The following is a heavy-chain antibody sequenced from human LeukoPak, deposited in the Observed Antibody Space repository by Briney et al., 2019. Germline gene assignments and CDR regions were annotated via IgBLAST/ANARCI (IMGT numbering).Heavy chain of an antibody. CDR3: AGLYCSGGSCYSGRIDY. CDR1: GGTFSSYA. D-gene: IGHD2-15*01. CDR2: IIPIFGTA. J-gene: IGHJ4*02. V-gene: IGHV1-69*05. Sequence: ASVKVSCKASGGTFSSYAISWVRQAPGQGLEWMGGIIPIFGTANYAQKFQGRVTITTDESTSTAYMEPSSLRSEDTAVYYCAGLYCSGGSCYSGRIDYWGQGTLVTVSS.